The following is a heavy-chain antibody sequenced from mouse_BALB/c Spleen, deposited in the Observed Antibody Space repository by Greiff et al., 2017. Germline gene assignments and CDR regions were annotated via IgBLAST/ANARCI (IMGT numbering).Heavy chain of an antibody. Sequence: QVQLKQSGAELVRPGVSVKISCKGSGYTFTDYAMHWVKQSHAKSLEWIGVISTYYGDASYNQKFKGKATMTVDKSSSTAYMELARLTSEDSAIYYCALGGYDNYAMDYWGQGTSVTVSS. D-gene: IGHD2-2*01. CDR1: GYTFTDYA. J-gene: IGHJ4*01. CDR2: ISTYYGDA. CDR3: ALGGYDNYAMDY. V-gene: IGHV1S137*01.